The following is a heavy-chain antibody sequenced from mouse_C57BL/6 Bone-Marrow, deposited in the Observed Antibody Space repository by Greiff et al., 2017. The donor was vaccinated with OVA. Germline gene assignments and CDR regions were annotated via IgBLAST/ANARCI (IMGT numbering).Heavy chain of an antibody. J-gene: IGHJ2*01. V-gene: IGHV1-59*01. CDR3: AREDYYGNSDY. CDR1: GYTFTSYW. CDR2: IDPSDSYT. Sequence: VQLQQSGAELVRPGTSVKLSCKASGYTFTSYWMHWVKQRPGQGLEWIGVIDPSDSYTNYNQKFKGKATLTVDTSSSTAYMQLSSLTSEDSAVYYCAREDYYGNSDYWGQGTTVTVSS. D-gene: IGHD2-1*01.